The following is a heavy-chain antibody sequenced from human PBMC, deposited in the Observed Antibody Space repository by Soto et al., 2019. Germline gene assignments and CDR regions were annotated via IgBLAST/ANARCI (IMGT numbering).Heavy chain of an antibody. J-gene: IGHJ3*01. CDR3: AKGGSGSYSNAFDV. V-gene: IGHV4-39*01. CDR1: GGSISSSSYY. D-gene: IGHD3-10*01. Sequence: SETLSLTCTVSGGSISSSSYYWGWIRQPPGKGLEWIGSIYYSGSTYYNPSLKSRVTISVDTSKNQSSLKLSSVTAADTAVYYCAKGGSGSYSNAFDVWGQGTMVTVSS. CDR2: IYYSGST.